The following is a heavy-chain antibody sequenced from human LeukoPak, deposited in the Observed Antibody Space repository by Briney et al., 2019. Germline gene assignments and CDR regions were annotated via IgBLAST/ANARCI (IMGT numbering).Heavy chain of an antibody. J-gene: IGHJ4*02. D-gene: IGHD2-2*01. CDR1: GFTFSSYA. CDR3: AHTLGGYCSSTSCYRGEGDY. V-gene: IGHV3-23*01. CDR2: ISGSGGST. Sequence: GGSLRLSCAASGFTFSSYAMSWVRQAPGKGLEWVSAISGSGGSTYYADSVKGRFTISRDNSKNTLYLQMNSLRAEDTAVYYCAHTLGGYCSSTSCYRGEGDYWGQGMLVTVSS.